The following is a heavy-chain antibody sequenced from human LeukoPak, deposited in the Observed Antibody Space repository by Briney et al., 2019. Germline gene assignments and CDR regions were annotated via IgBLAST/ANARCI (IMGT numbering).Heavy chain of an antibody. CDR3: ARDNYNGSGTYYSNFDY. J-gene: IGHJ4*02. CDR1: GFTFSNYG. CDR2: TWYDGSNK. V-gene: IGHV3-33*01. Sequence: GGSLRLSCAASGFTFSNYGMHWVRQAPGQGLEWVAVTWYDGSNKYYADSVKGRFTISRDNSKNTLYLQMNSLRDEDTALYYCARDNYNGSGTYYSNFDYWGQGTLVTVSS. D-gene: IGHD3-10*01.